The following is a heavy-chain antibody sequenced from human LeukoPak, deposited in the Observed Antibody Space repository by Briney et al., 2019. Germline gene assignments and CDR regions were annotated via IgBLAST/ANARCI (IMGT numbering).Heavy chain of an antibody. Sequence: SVKVSCKASGGTFSSYAISWVRQAPGQGLEWIGGVIPISGTATYAQKFQGRVTITADESTSTAYMELSSLRAEDTAVYYCAREGYGDYVGQDYWGQGTLVTVSS. J-gene: IGHJ4*02. CDR1: GGTFSSYA. D-gene: IGHD4-17*01. CDR2: VIPISGTA. CDR3: AREGYGDYVGQDY. V-gene: IGHV1-69*13.